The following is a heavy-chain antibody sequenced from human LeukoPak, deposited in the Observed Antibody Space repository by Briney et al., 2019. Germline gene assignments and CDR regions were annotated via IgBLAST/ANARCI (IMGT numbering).Heavy chain of an antibody. CDR1: GGSFSGYY. D-gene: IGHD3-16*01. J-gene: IGHJ4*02. CDR3: ARDSMITFGVAGFDS. V-gene: IGHV4-34*01. CDR2: INHSGST. Sequence: SETLSLTCAVYGGSFSGYYWSWNRHPPGKGRELVGEINHSGSTNYNPSLKRRVTIPVDTSKNQLSLKLSSVPAAGTAVYYCARDSMITFGVAGFDSWGEGTLVTVSS.